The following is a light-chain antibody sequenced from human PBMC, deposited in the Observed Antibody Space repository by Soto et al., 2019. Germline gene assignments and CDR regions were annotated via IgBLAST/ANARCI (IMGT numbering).Light chain of an antibody. CDR1: QSISSY. Sequence: DIQMTQSLSSLSASVGDRVTITCRASQSISSYLNWYQQKPGKAPKLLIYAASSLQSGVPSRFSGSGSGTDFTLTISSLQPEDFATYYCQQSYSTLRTFGQGTKVDIK. V-gene: IGKV1-39*01. CDR3: QQSYSTLRT. CDR2: AAS. J-gene: IGKJ1*01.